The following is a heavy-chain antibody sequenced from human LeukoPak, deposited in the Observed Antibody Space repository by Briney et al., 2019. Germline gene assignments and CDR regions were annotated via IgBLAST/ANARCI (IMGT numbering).Heavy chain of an antibody. V-gene: IGHV1-2*02. J-gene: IGHJ4*02. CDR1: GYTFNGFY. Sequence: ASVKVSCKACGYTFNGFYLHWVRQAPGQGVEWMGWINPNSGGTNYAQKFQGRVTMTRDTSISTAYMELSRLRSDDTAVYYCARWMATVTTPDYWGQGTLVTVSS. CDR2: INPNSGGT. D-gene: IGHD4-11*01. CDR3: ARWMATVTTPDY.